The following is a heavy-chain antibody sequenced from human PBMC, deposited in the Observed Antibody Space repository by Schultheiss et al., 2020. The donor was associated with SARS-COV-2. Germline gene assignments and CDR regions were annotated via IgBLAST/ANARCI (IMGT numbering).Heavy chain of an antibody. D-gene: IGHD2-2*01. CDR2: IYYSGST. J-gene: IGHJ4*02. CDR1: GGSISSYY. V-gene: IGHV4-59*01. Sequence: SETLSLTCTVSGGSISSYYWSWIRQPPGKGLEWIGYIYYSGSTNYNPSLKSRVTISVDTSKNQFSLKLSSVTAADTAVYYCASEPIVVVPAAYFDYWGQGTLVTVSS. CDR3: ASEPIVVVPAAYFDY.